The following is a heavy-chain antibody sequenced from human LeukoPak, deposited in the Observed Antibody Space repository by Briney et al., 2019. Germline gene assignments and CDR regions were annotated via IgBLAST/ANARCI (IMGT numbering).Heavy chain of an antibody. J-gene: IGHJ6*03. Sequence: SETLSLTCAVSGYSISSGYYWGWIRQPPGKGLEWIGSIYHSGSTYYNPSLKSRVTISVDTSKNQFSLKLSSVTAADTAVYYCARHSSSSDYDYYYYMDVWGKGTAVTVSS. D-gene: IGHD6-6*01. V-gene: IGHV4-38-2*01. CDR3: ARHSSSSDYDYYYYMDV. CDR1: GYSISSGYY. CDR2: IYHSGST.